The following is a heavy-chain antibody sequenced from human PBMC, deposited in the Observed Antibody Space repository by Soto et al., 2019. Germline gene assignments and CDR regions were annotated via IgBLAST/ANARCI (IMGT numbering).Heavy chain of an antibody. D-gene: IGHD4-4*01. J-gene: IGHJ5*02. Sequence: SETLSLTCTVSGGSISSYYWSWIRQPPGKGLEWIGYIYYSGSTNYNPSLKSRVTISVDTSKNQFSLKLSSVTAADTAVYYCACHDYSNSGWFDPWGQGTLVTVSS. CDR2: IYYSGST. CDR3: ACHDYSNSGWFDP. V-gene: IGHV4-59*01. CDR1: GGSISSYY.